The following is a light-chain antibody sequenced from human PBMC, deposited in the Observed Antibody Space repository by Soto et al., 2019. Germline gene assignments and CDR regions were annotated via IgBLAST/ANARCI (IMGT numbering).Light chain of an antibody. V-gene: IGKV1-27*01. J-gene: IGKJ4*01. CDR2: AAS. Sequence: IQMTHDPSSLSASVGDRVTVTCRASQGISNYLSWYQQKPGKVPKLLIYAASTLQSGVPSRLSGSGSGTDFTLTISSLQPEDVATYYCQKYNSAPLTFGGGTKVDIK. CDR1: QGISNY. CDR3: QKYNSAPLT.